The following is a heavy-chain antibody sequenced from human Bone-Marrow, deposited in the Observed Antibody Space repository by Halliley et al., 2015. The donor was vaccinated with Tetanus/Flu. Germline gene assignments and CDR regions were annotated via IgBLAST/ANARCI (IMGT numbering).Heavy chain of an antibody. D-gene: IGHD3-22*01. J-gene: IGHJ5*02. CDR2: ISYDGSNK. CDR1: GFTFSSYP. CDR3: ARGDYDSGGYSWFDP. Sequence: SLRLSCAASGFTFSSYPMHWVRQAPGKGLERVALISYDGSNKYCADSLKGRFTISRDNSKNTLYLQLNSLRPEDTAVYYCARGDYDSGGYSWFDPWGQGTLVTVSS. V-gene: IGHV3-30-3*01.